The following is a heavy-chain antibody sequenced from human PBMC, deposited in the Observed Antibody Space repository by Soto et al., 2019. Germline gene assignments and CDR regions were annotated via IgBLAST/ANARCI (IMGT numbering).Heavy chain of an antibody. D-gene: IGHD7-27*01. CDR3: ARAWGSPYYFDC. V-gene: IGHV4-34*01. Sequence: QVQLQQWGAGLLKPSETLSLSCAVYGGSFSGYFWSWLRQPPGMGLEWIAAINPSGSTNYNPSLKRRVTISLDTSKYQFALMLTSVTAADTAVYYCARAWGSPYYFDCWGHGTQVTVSS. CDR2: INPSGST. J-gene: IGHJ4*01. CDR1: GGSFSGYF.